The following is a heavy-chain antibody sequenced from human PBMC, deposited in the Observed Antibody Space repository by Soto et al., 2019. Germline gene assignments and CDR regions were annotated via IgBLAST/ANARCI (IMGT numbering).Heavy chain of an antibody. V-gene: IGHV4-59*01. CDR2: IYYSGST. CDR1: GGSISSYY. J-gene: IGHJ4*02. CDR3: ARGPPAAAFDY. Sequence: PSETLSLTCTVSGGSISSYYWIFVRQPPFKGLEWIGYIYYSGSTNYNPSLKSRVTISVDTSKNQFSLKLSSVTAADTAVYYCARGPPAAAFDYWGQGTLVTVSS. D-gene: IGHD6-13*01.